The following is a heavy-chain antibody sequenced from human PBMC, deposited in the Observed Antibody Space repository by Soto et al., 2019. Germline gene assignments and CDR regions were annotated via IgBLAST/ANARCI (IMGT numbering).Heavy chain of an antibody. Sequence: ASVKVSCKASGYTFTGYYMHWVRQAPGQGLEWMGWINPNSGGTNYAQKFQGWVTMTRDTSISTAYMELSRLRSDDTAVYYCAREVKDYYDSSGYYLFDYWGQGTLVTVPQ. CDR1: GYTFTGYY. V-gene: IGHV1-2*04. CDR3: AREVKDYYDSSGYYLFDY. CDR2: INPNSGGT. J-gene: IGHJ4*02. D-gene: IGHD3-22*01.